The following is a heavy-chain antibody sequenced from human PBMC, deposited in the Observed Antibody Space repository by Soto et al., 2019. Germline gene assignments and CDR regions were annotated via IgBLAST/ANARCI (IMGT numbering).Heavy chain of an antibody. CDR1: GFTFSSYW. CDR3: ARDPSYDFWSGYYSSARRTRGMDV. J-gene: IGHJ6*02. D-gene: IGHD3-3*01. CDR2: IKQDGSEK. V-gene: IGHV3-7*01. Sequence: GGSLRLSCAASGFTFSSYWMSWVRQAPGKGLEWVANIKQDGSEKYYVDSVKGRFTISRDNAKNSLYLQMNSLRAEDTAVYYCARDPSYDFWSGYYSSARRTRGMDVWGQGTTVTVSS.